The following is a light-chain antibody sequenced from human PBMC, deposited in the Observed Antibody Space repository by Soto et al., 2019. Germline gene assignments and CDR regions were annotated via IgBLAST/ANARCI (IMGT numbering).Light chain of an antibody. CDR2: DVT. CDR1: SSDVGEYNY. Sequence: QSALTQPRSVSGSPGQSVTISCTGSSSDVGEYNYVSWYQHHPGKAPKLMIYDVTKRPSGVPVRFSGSKSGNTASLTISGLQAEDEADYFCYSDAGSRVFGGGTKLTVL. V-gene: IGLV2-11*01. CDR3: YSDAGSRV. J-gene: IGLJ3*02.